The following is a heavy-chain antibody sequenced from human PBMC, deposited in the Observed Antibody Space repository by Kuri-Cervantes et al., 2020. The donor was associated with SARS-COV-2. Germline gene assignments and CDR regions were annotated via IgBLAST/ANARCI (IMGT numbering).Heavy chain of an antibody. CDR3: AGAKYYYDSSGYYYVEGWFDP. CDR2: IYYSGST. CDR1: GGSVSSGSYY. V-gene: IGHV4-61*01. Sequence: SETLSLTCTVSGGSVSSGSYYWSWIRQPPGKGLEWIGYIYYSGSTNYNPSPKSRVTISVDTSKNQFSLKPSSVTAADTAVYYCAGAKYYYDSSGYYYVEGWFDPWGQGTLVTVSS. J-gene: IGHJ5*02. D-gene: IGHD3-22*01.